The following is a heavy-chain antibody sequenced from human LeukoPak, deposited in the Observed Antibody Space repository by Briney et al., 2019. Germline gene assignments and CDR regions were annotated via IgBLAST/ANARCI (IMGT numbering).Heavy chain of an antibody. CDR2: INPNSGGT. CDR3: ASQYGGNSGEFDY. V-gene: IGHV1-2*02. Sequence: ASVKVSCKASGYTFTGYYMHWVRQAPGQGLEWMGWINPNSGGTNYAQKFQGRVTMTRDTSISTAYMELSRLRSDDTAVYYCASQYGGNSGEFDYWGQGTLVTVSS. J-gene: IGHJ4*02. D-gene: IGHD4-23*01. CDR1: GYTFTGYY.